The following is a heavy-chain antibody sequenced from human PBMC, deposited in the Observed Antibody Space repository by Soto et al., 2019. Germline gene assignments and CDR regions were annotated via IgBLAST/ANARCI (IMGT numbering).Heavy chain of an antibody. Sequence: QVHLVQSGAEVKKPGASVKVSCKASGYTCTSYGITWVRQAPGQGLEWMGWISAHNGNTDYAQKLQGRVIVTGDTSTSTAYMELRSLRSDDTAVYYCARGRYGDYWGQGALVTVSS. J-gene: IGHJ4*02. V-gene: IGHV1-18*01. CDR3: ARGRYGDY. D-gene: IGHD1-1*01. CDR1: GYTCTSYG. CDR2: ISAHNGNT.